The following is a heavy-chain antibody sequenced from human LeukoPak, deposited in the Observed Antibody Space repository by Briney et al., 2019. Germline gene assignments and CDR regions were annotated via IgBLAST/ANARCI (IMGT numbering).Heavy chain of an antibody. Sequence: GGSLRLSCAASGFTFSSYWMSWVRQAPGKGLEWVANIKQDGSEKYYVDSVKGRFTISRDNAKNSLYLQMNSLRAEDTAVYYCATTYYDFWSGYYLPYYYYGMDVWGQGTTATVSS. J-gene: IGHJ6*02. CDR1: GFTFSSYW. V-gene: IGHV3-7*01. CDR3: ATTYYDFWSGYYLPYYYYGMDV. D-gene: IGHD3-3*01. CDR2: IKQDGSEK.